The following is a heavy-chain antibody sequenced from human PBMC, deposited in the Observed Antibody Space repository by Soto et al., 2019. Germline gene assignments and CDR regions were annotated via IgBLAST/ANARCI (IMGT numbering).Heavy chain of an antibody. CDR2: ISSSSSYI. D-gene: IGHD6-13*01. CDR1: GFTFSSYS. J-gene: IGHJ4*02. V-gene: IGHV3-21*01. Sequence: EVQLVESGGGLVKPGGSLRLSCAASGFTFSSYSMNWVRQAPGKGLEWVSSISSSSSYIYYADSMKGRFTISRDNAKNSLYLQMNSLRAEDTAVYFCAREPGESSSWYEGDYWGQGTLVTVSS. CDR3: AREPGESSSWYEGDY.